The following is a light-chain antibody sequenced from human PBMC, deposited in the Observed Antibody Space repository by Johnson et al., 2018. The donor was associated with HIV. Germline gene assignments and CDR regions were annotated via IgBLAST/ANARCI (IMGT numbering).Light chain of an antibody. CDR3: GTGDSSLRAYV. Sequence: QSVLTQPPSVSAAPGQKVTISCSGSSSNIGNSYISWYQQLPGTAPKLLIYENTKRPSGIPARFSGSKSGTSASLGITGLQTGDEADYYCGTGDSSLRAYVFGTGTKVTVL. CDR2: ENT. CDR1: SSNIGNSY. V-gene: IGLV1-51*02. J-gene: IGLJ1*01.